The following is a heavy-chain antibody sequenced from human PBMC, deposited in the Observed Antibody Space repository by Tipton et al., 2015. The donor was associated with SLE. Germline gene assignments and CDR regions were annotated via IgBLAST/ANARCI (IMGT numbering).Heavy chain of an antibody. J-gene: IGHJ1*01. CDR3: ARGPDTIQGTFQH. CDR2: INHSGST. Sequence: TLSLTCAVYGGFFSGYYWSWIRQPPGKGLEWIGEINHSGSTNYNPSLKSRVTISVDTSKNQFSLKLSSVTAADTAVYYCARGPDTIQGTFQHWGQGTLVTVSS. CDR1: GGFFSGYY. V-gene: IGHV4-34*01. D-gene: IGHD3-3*01.